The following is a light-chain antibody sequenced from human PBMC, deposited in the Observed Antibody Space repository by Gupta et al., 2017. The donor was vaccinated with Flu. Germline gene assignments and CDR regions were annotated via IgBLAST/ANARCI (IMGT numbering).Light chain of an antibody. V-gene: IGKV3-20*01. CDR2: GAS. CDR1: QSVSRRY. CDR3: QQEGSEQVMYT. J-gene: IGKJ2*01. Sequence: LSLYPGERDTRSFRARQSVSRRYLAWYQKKPRHAPMRLIYGASSRSKGSRDSCSGSGAGTDYNLTIIRREPEDFEVYYCQQEGSEQVMYTFGQGTKLEIK.